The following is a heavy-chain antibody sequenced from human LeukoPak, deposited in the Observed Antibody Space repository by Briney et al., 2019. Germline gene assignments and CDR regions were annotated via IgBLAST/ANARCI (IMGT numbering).Heavy chain of an antibody. Sequence: GASVKVSCKASGYTFTGYYMHWVRQAPGQGLEWMGWINPNTGGPNYAQKFQGRVTMTRDTSISTAYMELTRLRSDDTAVYYCALLGYYSGGSCYPFDYWGQGTLVTVSS. CDR1: GYTFTGYY. D-gene: IGHD2-15*01. CDR2: INPNTGGP. J-gene: IGHJ4*02. V-gene: IGHV1-2*02. CDR3: ALLGYYSGGSCYPFDY.